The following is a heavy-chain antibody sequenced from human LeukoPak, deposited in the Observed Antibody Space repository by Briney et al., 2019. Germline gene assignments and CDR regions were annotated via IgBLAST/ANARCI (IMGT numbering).Heavy chain of an antibody. CDR3: AKTPLGGYYDSSGYSASYYFDY. D-gene: IGHD3-22*01. Sequence: GGSLRLSCAASGFTFSSYAMSWVRQAPGKGLEWVSAISGSGGSTYYADSVKGRFTISRDNSKNTLYLQMNSLRAEDTAVYYCAKTPLGGYYDSSGYSASYYFDYWAREPWSPSPQ. CDR1: GFTFSSYA. CDR2: ISGSGGST. V-gene: IGHV3-23*01. J-gene: IGHJ4*02.